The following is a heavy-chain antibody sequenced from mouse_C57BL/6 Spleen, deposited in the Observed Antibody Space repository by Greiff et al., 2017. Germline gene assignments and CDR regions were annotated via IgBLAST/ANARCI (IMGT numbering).Heavy chain of an antibody. CDR3: AGCLITTVVATDY. V-gene: IGHV1-22*01. D-gene: IGHD1-1*01. J-gene: IGHJ2*01. CDR2: INPNNGGT. Sequence: EVQLQQSGPELVKPGASVKMSCKASGYTFTDYNMHWVKQSHGKSLEWIGYINPNNGGTSYNQKFKGKATLTVNKSSSTAYLELRSLTSEDSAVYYCAGCLITTVVATDYWGQGTTLTVSS. CDR1: GYTFTDYN.